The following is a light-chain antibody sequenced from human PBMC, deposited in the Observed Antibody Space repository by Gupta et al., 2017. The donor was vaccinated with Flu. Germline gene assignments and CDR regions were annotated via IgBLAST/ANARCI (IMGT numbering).Light chain of an antibody. V-gene: IGKV1-39*01. CDR2: AAA. Sequence: DIQMTQSPSSLSASVGDRVTITCRASQRISSYLNWYQQKPGKAPRLLIYAAANLETGVPSRFSGSGSGRDFTLTISGLQPEDVATYYCQQSYDIPRLSFGGGTKVEI. CDR3: QQSYDIPRLS. J-gene: IGKJ4*01. CDR1: QRISSY.